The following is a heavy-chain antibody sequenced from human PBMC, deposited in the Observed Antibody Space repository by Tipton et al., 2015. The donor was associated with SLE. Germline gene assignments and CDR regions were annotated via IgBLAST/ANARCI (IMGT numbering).Heavy chain of an antibody. V-gene: IGHV3-9*01. CDR1: GFTFDDYA. CDR3: ARGSIAARPAMDV. D-gene: IGHD6-6*01. J-gene: IGHJ6*02. CDR2: ISWNSGSI. Sequence: SLRLSCAASGFTFDDYAMHWVRQAPGKGLEWVSGISWNSGSIGYADSVKGRFTISRDNSKNTLYLQMNSLRAEDTAVYYCARGSIAARPAMDVWGQGTTVTVSS.